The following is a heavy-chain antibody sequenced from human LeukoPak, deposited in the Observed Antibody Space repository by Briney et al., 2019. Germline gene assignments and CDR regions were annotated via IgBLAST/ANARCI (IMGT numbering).Heavy chain of an antibody. CDR1: GFTFSSYA. Sequence: KPGGSLRLSCAASGFTFSSYAMSWVRQAPGKGLEWVSAISGSGGSTYYADSVKGRFTISRDNSKNTLYLQMSSLRAEDTAVYYCANVNKYYDFWSGYYNRPTSFDYWGQGTLVTVSS. V-gene: IGHV3-23*01. D-gene: IGHD3-3*01. J-gene: IGHJ4*02. CDR2: ISGSGGST. CDR3: ANVNKYYDFWSGYYNRPTSFDY.